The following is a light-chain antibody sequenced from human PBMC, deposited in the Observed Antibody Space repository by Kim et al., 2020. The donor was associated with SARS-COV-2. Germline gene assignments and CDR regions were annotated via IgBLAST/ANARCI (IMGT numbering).Light chain of an antibody. CDR1: QSVSSSY. J-gene: IGKJ3*01. CDR2: GAS. CDR3: QQYGSSRRIFT. V-gene: IGKV3-20*01. Sequence: EIVLTQSPGTLSLSPGERATLSCRASQSVSSSYLAWYQQKPGQAPRLLIYGASSRATGIPDRFSGSGSGTDFTLTISRLEPEDFAVYYCQQYGSSRRIFTFGPGTKVDIK.